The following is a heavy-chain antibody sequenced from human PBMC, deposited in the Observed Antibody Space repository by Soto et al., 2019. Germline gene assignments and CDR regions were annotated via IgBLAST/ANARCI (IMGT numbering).Heavy chain of an antibody. V-gene: IGHV3-7*01. J-gene: IGHJ6*02. CDR3: AGGYTYGQLRYYGMDV. Sequence: GGSLRLSCAASGFTFSSYWMSWVRQAPGKGLEWVANIKQDGSEKYYVDSVKGRFTISRDNAKNSLYLQMNSLRAEDTAVYYCAGGYTYGQLRYYGMDVWGQGTTVTVSS. CDR2: IKQDGSEK. CDR1: GFTFSSYW. D-gene: IGHD5-18*01.